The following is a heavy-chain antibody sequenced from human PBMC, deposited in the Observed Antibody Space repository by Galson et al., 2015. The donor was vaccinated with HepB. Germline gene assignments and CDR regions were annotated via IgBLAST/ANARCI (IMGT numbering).Heavy chain of an antibody. V-gene: IGHV1-18*04. J-gene: IGHJ4*02. CDR1: GYSFTSNG. CDR3: ARDRLHSLDY. Sequence: SVKVSCKASGYSFTSNGISWVRQAPGQGLEWLGWISINNGNTNYAQRLQGRVTLTRDTSTNTAYMELRRLRSGDAAVYYCARDRLHSLDYWGQGTLVTVSS. CDR2: ISINNGNT.